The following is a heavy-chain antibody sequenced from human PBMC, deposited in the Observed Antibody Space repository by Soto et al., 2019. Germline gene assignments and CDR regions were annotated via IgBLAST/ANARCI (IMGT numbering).Heavy chain of an antibody. CDR2: FAPENGET. CDR1: GYSLSEFS. CDR3: VRVKRQGGTWHNSYCMDV. Sequence: QVQLVQSGAEVKKPGASVKVSCKVSGYSLSEFSLHWVRQAPGKGLEWMGGFAPENGETTYAQKFEGRLTMTEDTSAETAYMELRRLRFEDTAMYYCVRVKRQGGTWHNSYCMDVWGQGTTVTVSS. J-gene: IGHJ6*02. V-gene: IGHV1-24*01. D-gene: IGHD1-1*01.